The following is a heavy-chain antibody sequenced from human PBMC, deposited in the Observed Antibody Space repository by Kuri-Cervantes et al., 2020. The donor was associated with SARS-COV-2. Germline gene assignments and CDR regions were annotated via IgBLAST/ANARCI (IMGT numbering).Heavy chain of an antibody. CDR1: GFTFSSYS. V-gene: IGHV3-48*01. CDR3: ARAQRGLMVALDY. J-gene: IGHJ4*02. CDR2: ISSSSSTI. Sequence: GGSLRLSCAASGFTFSSYSMNWVRQAPGKGLEWVSHISSSSSTIYYADSVKGRFTISGDNAKNSLYLQMNSLRAEDTAVYYCARAQRGLMVALDYWGQGTLVTVSS. D-gene: IGHD5-12*01.